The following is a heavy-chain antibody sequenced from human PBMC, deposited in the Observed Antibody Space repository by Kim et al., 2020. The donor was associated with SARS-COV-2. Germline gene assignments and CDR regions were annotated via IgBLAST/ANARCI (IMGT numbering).Heavy chain of an antibody. CDR2: TAGDT. J-gene: IGHJ6*02. V-gene: IGHV3-13*01. CDR3: VSLESGV. Sequence: TAGDTDYPGSVKGRFTITRENAKNSLYLQMNSLRAGDTAVYYCVSLESGVWGQGTTVTVSS. D-gene: IGHD3-3*01.